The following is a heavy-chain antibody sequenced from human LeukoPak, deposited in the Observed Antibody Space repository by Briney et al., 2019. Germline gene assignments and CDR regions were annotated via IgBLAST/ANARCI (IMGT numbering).Heavy chain of an antibody. D-gene: IGHD6-19*01. CDR2: IIPILGIA. V-gene: IGHV1-69*02. Sequence: SVKVSCKASRGTFSSYTISWVRQAPGQGLEWVGRIIPILGIANYAQKFQGRVTITADKSTSTAYMELSSLRSEDTAVYYCARHTHSSGWVFDYWGQGTLVTVSS. CDR1: RGTFSSYT. CDR3: ARHTHSSGWVFDY. J-gene: IGHJ4*02.